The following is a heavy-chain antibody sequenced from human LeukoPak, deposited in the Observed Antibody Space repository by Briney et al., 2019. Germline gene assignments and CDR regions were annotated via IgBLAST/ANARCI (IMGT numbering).Heavy chain of an antibody. D-gene: IGHD3-22*01. CDR3: ARDCKYYYDSSGYYYYYYGMDV. CDR1: GGSISSGDYY. J-gene: IGHJ6*02. Sequence: SETLSLTCTVSGGSISSGDYYWSWIRQPPGKGLEWIGYIYYSGSTYYNPSLKSRVTISVDTSKNQFSLKLSSVTAADTAVYYCARDCKYYYDSSGYYYYYYGMDVWGQGTTVTVSS. CDR2: IYYSGST. V-gene: IGHV4-30-4*01.